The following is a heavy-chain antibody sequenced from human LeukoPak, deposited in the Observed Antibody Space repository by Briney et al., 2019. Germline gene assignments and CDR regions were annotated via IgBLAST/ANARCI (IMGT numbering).Heavy chain of an antibody. CDR3: ARGFCSSTRCPLDY. J-gene: IGHJ4*02. V-gene: IGHV3-23*01. CDR2: ISGSGGST. Sequence: GGSLRLSCAASGFTFSSYAMSWVRQAPGKGLEWVSAISGSGGSTYYADSVKGRFTISRDNSKNTLYLQMNSLRAEDTAVYYCARGFCSSTRCPLDYWGQGTLVTVSS. D-gene: IGHD2-2*01. CDR1: GFTFSSYA.